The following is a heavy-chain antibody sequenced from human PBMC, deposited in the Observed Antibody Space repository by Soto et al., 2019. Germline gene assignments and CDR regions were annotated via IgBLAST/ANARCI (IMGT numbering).Heavy chain of an antibody. CDR3: TRFSYITMIVVVITDAFDI. D-gene: IGHD3-22*01. J-gene: IGHJ3*02. V-gene: IGHV3-49*03. Sequence: GGSLRLSCTASGFTFGDYAMSWFRQAPGKGLEWVGFIRSKAYGGTTEYAASVKGRFTISRDDSKSIAYLQMNSLKTEDTAVYYCTRFSYITMIVVVITDAFDIWGQGTMVTVSS. CDR2: IRSKAYGGTT. CDR1: GFTFGDYA.